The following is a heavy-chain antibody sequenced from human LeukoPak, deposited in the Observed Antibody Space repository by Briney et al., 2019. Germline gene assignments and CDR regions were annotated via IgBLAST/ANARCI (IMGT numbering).Heavy chain of an antibody. Sequence: SETLSLTCTVSGGSISSYYWSWIRQPTGKGLEWIGRIYTSGSTNYNPSLKSRVTMSVDTSKNQFSLKLSSVTAADTAVYYCARDDGDYVDRHFDYWGQGTLVTVSS. D-gene: IGHD4-17*01. V-gene: IGHV4-4*07. CDR3: ARDDGDYVDRHFDY. CDR2: IYTSGST. J-gene: IGHJ4*02. CDR1: GGSISSYY.